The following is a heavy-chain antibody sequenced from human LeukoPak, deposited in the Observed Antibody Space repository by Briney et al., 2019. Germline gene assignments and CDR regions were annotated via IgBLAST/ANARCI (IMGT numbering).Heavy chain of an antibody. J-gene: IGHJ4*02. V-gene: IGHV3-30*18. CDR2: ISYDASNK. D-gene: IGHD5-18*01. Sequence: GGSLRLSCAASGFTFSNNAMHWVRQAPGKGLEWVAVISYDASNKYYADSVKGRFTISRDNSKNTLYLQMNSLRAEDTAVYYCAKSHGYSYGFDYWGQGTLVTVSS. CDR3: AKSHGYSYGFDY. CDR1: GFTFSNNA.